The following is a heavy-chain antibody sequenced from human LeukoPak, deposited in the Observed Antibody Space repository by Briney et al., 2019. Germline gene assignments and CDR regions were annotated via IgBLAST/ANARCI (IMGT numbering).Heavy chain of an antibody. D-gene: IGHD3-22*01. V-gene: IGHV4-61*02. CDR1: GGSISSGSYY. J-gene: IGHJ4*02. CDR3: ARDLYYYDSSVGY. Sequence: PSQTLSLTCTVSGGSISSGSYYWSWIRQPAGKGVEWIVRIYTSGSTNYNPSLKSRVTISVNTTKNQFSLKLSSVTAADTAVYYCARDLYYYDSSVGYWGQGTLVTVSS. CDR2: IYTSGST.